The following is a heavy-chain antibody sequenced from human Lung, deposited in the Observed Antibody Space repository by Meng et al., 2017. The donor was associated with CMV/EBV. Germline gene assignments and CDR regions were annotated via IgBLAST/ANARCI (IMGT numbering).Heavy chain of an antibody. V-gene: IGHV1-18*01. Sequence: SVXVSCKTSGYTFTGYGISWVRQAPGQGLGWMGWISTYNDDKTYVQKFQTRVIMNTDRSTSTAYMELRNLRSDDTTVYYCTRDPVGGPTFDYWGQGTLVTVSS. CDR3: TRDPVGGPTFDY. CDR2: ISTYNDDK. D-gene: IGHD3-16*01. CDR1: GYTFTGYG. J-gene: IGHJ4*01.